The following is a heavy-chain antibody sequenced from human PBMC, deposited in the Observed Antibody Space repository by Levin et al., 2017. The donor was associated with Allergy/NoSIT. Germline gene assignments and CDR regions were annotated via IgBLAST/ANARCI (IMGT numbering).Heavy chain of an antibody. V-gene: IGHV3-23*01. CDR2: ITGGGGSI. D-gene: IGHD1-1*01. CDR3: AKKQGGTSGFSFDV. J-gene: IGHJ3*01. CDR1: GFSFGDYA. Sequence: GESLKISCAASGFSFGDYAMTWVRQAPGKGLEWVSIITGGGGSIYYGDSVKGRFTVSRDNSKNTLDLELNSLRAEDTAVYYCAKKQGGTSGFSFDVWGQGTMVTVSS.